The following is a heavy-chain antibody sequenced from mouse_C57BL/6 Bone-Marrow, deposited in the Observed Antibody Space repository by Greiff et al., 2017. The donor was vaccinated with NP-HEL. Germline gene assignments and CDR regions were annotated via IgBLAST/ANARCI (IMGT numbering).Heavy chain of an antibody. V-gene: IGHV14-4*01. CDR3: TTMVTCSYWYFDG. Sequence: EVQLQQSGAELVRPGASVKLSCTASGFNIKDDYMHWVKQRPEQGLEWIGWIDPENGDTEYASKFQGKATITADTSSNTAYLQLSSLTSEDTAVYYCTTMVTCSYWYFDGWGTGTTVTVSS. D-gene: IGHD2-3*01. CDR2: IDPENGDT. CDR1: GFNIKDDY. J-gene: IGHJ1*03.